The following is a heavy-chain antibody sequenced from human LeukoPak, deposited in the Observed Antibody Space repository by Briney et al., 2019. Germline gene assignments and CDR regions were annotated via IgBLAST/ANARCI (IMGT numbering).Heavy chain of an antibody. J-gene: IGHJ4*02. D-gene: IGHD3-10*01. CDR1: GVSISSYY. CDR2: FYISGST. CDR3: ARTYDSGRPVDH. Sequence: SETLSLTCTVSGVSISSYYWSWIRQPAGKGLEWIGRFYISGSTNYNPSLKSRVTMSVDTSKNQFSLRLNSVTAADTAVYYCARTYDSGRPVDHWGQGTLVTVSS. V-gene: IGHV4-4*07.